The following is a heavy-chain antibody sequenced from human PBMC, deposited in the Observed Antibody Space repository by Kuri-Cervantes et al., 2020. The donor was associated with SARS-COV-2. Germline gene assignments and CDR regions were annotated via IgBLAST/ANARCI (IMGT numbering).Heavy chain of an antibody. CDR1: GFTFSSYD. CDR3: ARGVTYYDFWSGYRYGMDV. J-gene: IGHJ6*02. Sequence: GGPLRLSCAASGFTFSSYDMHWVRQATGKGLEWVSAIGTAGDTYYPGSVKGRFTISRENAKNSLYLQMNSLRAGDTAVYYCARGVTYYDFWSGYRYGMDVWGQGTTVTVSS. V-gene: IGHV3-13*04. D-gene: IGHD3-3*01. CDR2: IGTAGDT.